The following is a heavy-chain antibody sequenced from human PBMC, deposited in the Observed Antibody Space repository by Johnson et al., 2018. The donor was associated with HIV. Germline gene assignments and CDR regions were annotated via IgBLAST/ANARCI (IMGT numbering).Heavy chain of an antibody. CDR3: ARDGGFVGAFDI. Sequence: QMLLVESGGGVVRPGGSLRLSCAASGFTFSSYAMHWVRQAPGKGLAWVAVISYDGSNKYYADSVTGRLTISRDNSKNTLYLQMNSLRAGDTAVYYCARDGGFVGAFDIWGQGTMVIVSS. CDR2: ISYDGSNK. V-gene: IGHV3-30*14. D-gene: IGHD3-16*01. CDR1: GFTFSSYA. J-gene: IGHJ3*02.